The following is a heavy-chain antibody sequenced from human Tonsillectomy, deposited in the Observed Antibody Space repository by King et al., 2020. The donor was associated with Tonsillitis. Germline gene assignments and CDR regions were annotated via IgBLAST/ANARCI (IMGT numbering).Heavy chain of an antibody. V-gene: IGHV3-23*04. J-gene: IGHJ5*02. CDR3: SREGGGYDA. CDR1: GFTFSSYA. Sequence: DVQLVESGGGLVQPGGSLRLSCAASGFTFSSYAMSWVRQAPGKGLEWVSTIVRSGDSTYYSDSVRGRFTISRDNSKNTLYLQMNSLRAEDTAVYYCSREGGGYDAWGQGTLVTVSS. D-gene: IGHD5-12*01. CDR2: IVRSGDST.